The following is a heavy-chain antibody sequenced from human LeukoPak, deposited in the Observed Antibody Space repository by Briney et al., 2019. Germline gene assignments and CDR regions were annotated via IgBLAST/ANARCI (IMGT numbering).Heavy chain of an antibody. CDR1: GYTFISYG. Sequence: GASVKVSCKASGYTFISYGISWVRQAPGQGLEWMGWISAYNGNTNYAQKLQGRVTMTRDTSTSPAYMELRSLRSDDTAVYYCARDRNRWEPQRSGYFQHWGQGTLVTVSS. CDR3: ARDRNRWEPQRSGYFQH. CDR2: ISAYNGNT. J-gene: IGHJ1*01. D-gene: IGHD1-26*01. V-gene: IGHV1-18*01.